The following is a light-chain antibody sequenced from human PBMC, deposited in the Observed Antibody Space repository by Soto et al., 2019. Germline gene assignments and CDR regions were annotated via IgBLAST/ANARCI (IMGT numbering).Light chain of an antibody. J-gene: IGKJ5*01. CDR1: QGISSA. CDR3: QQFNSYSTT. V-gene: IGKV1-13*02. Sequence: AIQLTQSPSSLSASVGDRVTITCRASQGISSALAWYQQKPGKAPKLLIYDASSLESGVPSRFSGSGSGADFTLTISSLQPEDFATYYCQQFNSYSTTFGPGTRLEIK. CDR2: DAS.